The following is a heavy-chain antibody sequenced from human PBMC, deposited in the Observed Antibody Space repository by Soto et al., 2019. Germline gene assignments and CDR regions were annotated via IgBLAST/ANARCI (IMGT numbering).Heavy chain of an antibody. Sequence: PGESLKISCNGSGYSFTSYWISWVRQMPGKGLEWMGRIDPSDSYTNYSPSFQGHVTISADKSISTAYLQWSSLKASDTAMYYCARHADYGIYYYRMDVWVQGTTVTVSS. J-gene: IGHJ6*02. CDR3: ARHADYGIYYYRMDV. V-gene: IGHV5-10-1*01. CDR2: IDPSDSYT. D-gene: IGHD4-17*01. CDR1: GYSFTSYW.